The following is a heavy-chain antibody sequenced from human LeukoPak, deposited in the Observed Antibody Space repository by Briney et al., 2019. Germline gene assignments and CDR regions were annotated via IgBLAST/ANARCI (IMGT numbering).Heavy chain of an antibody. Sequence: SETLSLTCTVSGGSISSYYWSWIRQPPGKGLEWIGYIYYSGSTNYNPSLKSRVTISVDTSKNQFSLNLNSVTAADTAVYYCARHESTMVRGIIPYYFDYWGQGILVTVSS. V-gene: IGHV4-59*08. CDR2: IYYSGST. CDR1: GGSISSYY. CDR3: ARHESTMVRGIIPYYFDY. J-gene: IGHJ4*02. D-gene: IGHD3-10*01.